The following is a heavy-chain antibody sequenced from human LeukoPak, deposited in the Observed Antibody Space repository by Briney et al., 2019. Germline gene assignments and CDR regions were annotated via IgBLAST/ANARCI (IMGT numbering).Heavy chain of an antibody. CDR1: GGSISSYY. CDR3: ASTERSVAVAGTFYFDY. Sequence: SETLSLTRTVSGGSISSYYWSWIRQPPGKGLEWIGYIYYSGSTNYNPSLKSRVTISVDTSKNQFSLKLSSVTAADTAVYYCASTERSVAVAGTFYFDYWGQGSLVSVSS. D-gene: IGHD6-19*01. J-gene: IGHJ4*03. CDR2: IYYSGST. V-gene: IGHV4-59*08.